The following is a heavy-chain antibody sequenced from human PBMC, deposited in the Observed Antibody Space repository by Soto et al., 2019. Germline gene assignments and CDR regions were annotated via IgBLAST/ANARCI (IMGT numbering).Heavy chain of an antibody. CDR3: TTHEPNWLRKLRYYYYGMDV. J-gene: IGHJ6*02. V-gene: IGHV3-15*07. CDR1: GFTFSNAW. D-gene: IGHD5-18*01. Sequence: GGSLRLSCAASGFTFSNAWMNWVRQAPGKGLEWVGRIKSKTDGGTTDYAAPVKGRFTISRDDSKNTLYLQMNSLKTEDTAVYYCTTHEPNWLRKLRYYYYGMDVWGQGTTVTVSS. CDR2: IKSKTDGGTT.